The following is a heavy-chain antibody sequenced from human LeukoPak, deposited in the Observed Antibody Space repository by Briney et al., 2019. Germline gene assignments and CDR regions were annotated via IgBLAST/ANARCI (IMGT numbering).Heavy chain of an antibody. CDR3: ARVRGDYDSSGYYYAEYFQH. J-gene: IGHJ1*01. D-gene: IGHD3-22*01. Sequence: SETLSLTCAVYGGSFSGYYWSWIRQPPGKGLEWIGEINHSGSTNYNPSLKSRVTISVDTSKNQFSLKLSSVTAADTAVYYCARVRGDYDSSGYYYAEYFQHWGQGTLVTVSS. V-gene: IGHV4-34*01. CDR1: GGSFSGYY. CDR2: INHSGST.